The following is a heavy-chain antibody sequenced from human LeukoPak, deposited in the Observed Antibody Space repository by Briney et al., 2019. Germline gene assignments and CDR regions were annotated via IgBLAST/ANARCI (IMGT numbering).Heavy chain of an antibody. J-gene: IGHJ4*02. V-gene: IGHV3-23*01. D-gene: IGHD5-12*01. CDR2: ITGSGDDT. CDR3: AKNGAYSGYDYIDY. Sequence: GGSLRLSYAASGFTFSSYAMSWVRQAPGKGLEWASDITGSGDDTDYADSVKGRFTVSRDNSRNTLYLQINSLRAEDTAVYYCAKNGAYSGYDYIDYWGQGTLVTVSS. CDR1: GFTFSSYA.